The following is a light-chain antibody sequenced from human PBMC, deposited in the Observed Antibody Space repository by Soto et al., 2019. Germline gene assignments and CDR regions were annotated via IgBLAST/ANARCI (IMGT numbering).Light chain of an antibody. Sequence: QSVLTQPPSASGTPGQRVTISCSGSSSNIGSNTVNWYQHLPGTAPKLLIYSNSQRPSGVPDRFSGSKSGTSASLAISGLQPDDEADYYCASWDDSLNAVLFGGGTQLTVL. CDR1: SSNIGSNT. CDR3: ASWDDSLNAVL. V-gene: IGLV1-44*01. CDR2: SNS. J-gene: IGLJ2*01.